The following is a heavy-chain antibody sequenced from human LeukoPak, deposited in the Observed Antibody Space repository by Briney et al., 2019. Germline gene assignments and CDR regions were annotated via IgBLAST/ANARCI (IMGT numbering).Heavy chain of an antibody. CDR2: IYPADSDT. CDR3: ASPHSSGWYGGAFDI. J-gene: IGHJ3*02. CDR1: GHSFTNYW. Sequence: GESLQISCKGSGHSFTNYWIGWVRQMPGKGLEWMGIIYPADSDTRYSPSFQGQVTISADKSTRTAYLQWSSLKASDTAMYYCASPHSSGWYGGAFDIWGQGTMVTVSS. D-gene: IGHD6-19*01. V-gene: IGHV5-51*01.